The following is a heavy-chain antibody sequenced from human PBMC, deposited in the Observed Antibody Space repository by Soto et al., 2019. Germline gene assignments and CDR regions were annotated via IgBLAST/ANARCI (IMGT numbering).Heavy chain of an antibody. CDR1: GFTFSSYG. CDR2: IWYDGSNK. V-gene: IGHV3-33*01. Sequence: PGGSLRLSCAASGFTFSSYGMHWVRQAPGKWLEWVAVIWYDGSNKYYADSVKGRFTISRDNSKNTLYLQMNSLRAEDTAVYYCARERLGTYSSSLIGAFDIWGQGTMVTVSS. D-gene: IGHD6-6*01. CDR3: ARERLGTYSSSLIGAFDI. J-gene: IGHJ3*02.